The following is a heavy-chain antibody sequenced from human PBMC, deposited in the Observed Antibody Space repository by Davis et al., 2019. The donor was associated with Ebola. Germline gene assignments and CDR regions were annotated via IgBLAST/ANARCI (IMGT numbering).Heavy chain of an antibody. CDR3: ARGYYDSSGYHRRDAFDI. Sequence: ASVKVSCKASGGTFSSYAISWVRQAPGQGLEWMGWISAYNGNTNYAQKLQGRVTMTTDTSTSTAYMELSSLRSEDTAVYYCARGYYDSSGYHRRDAFDIWGQGTMVTVSS. V-gene: IGHV1-18*01. D-gene: IGHD3-22*01. CDR2: ISAYNGNT. J-gene: IGHJ3*02. CDR1: GGTFSSYA.